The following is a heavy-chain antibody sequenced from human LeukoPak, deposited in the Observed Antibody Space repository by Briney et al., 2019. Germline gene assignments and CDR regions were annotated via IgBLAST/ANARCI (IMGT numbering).Heavy chain of an antibody. D-gene: IGHD1-26*01. J-gene: IGHJ4*02. CDR3: ARHGGNYPGDYFDY. Sequence: SETLSLTCTVSGGSISSSSYYWGWIRHPPGKGLEWIGSIYYSGSTYNNPSLKSRVTISVDTSKNQFSLKLSSVTAADTAVYYCARHGGNYPGDYFDYWGQGTLVTVSS. CDR2: IYYSGST. CDR1: GGSISSSSYY. V-gene: IGHV4-39*01.